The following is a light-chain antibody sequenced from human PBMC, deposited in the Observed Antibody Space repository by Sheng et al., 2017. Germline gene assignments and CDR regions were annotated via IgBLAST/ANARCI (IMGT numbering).Light chain of an antibody. CDR3: SSYTSSSPFV. CDR2: SDD. Sequence: QSVVSQPPSASGTPGQRVTISCSGSSSNIGTNSVNWYQHLPGTAPKLLIYSDDERPSEVPDRFSGSKSGNTASLTISGLQAEDETDYYCSSYTSSSPFVFGTGTKVTVL. CDR1: SSNIGTNS. J-gene: IGLJ1*01. V-gene: IGLV1-44*01.